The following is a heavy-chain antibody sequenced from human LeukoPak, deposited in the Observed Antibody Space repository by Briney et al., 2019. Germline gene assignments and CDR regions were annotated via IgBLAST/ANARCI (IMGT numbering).Heavy chain of an antibody. CDR3: AREVFGVDYYYYMDV. J-gene: IGHJ6*03. CDR1: GGSMKNYF. CDR2: IHYSGTT. Sequence: SETLSLTCSVSGGSMKNYFWSWIRQPPGKGLEWIGYIHYSGTTNYNPSLKSRVTISEDTSKNQFSLKVSSVTPADTAVYYCAREVFGVDYYYYMDVWGKGTTVTVSS. D-gene: IGHD3-3*01. V-gene: IGHV4-59*01.